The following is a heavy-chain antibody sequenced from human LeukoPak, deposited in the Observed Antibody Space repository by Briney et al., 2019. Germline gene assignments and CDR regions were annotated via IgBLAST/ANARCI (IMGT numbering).Heavy chain of an antibody. V-gene: IGHV4-34*01. CDR3: ARNLGY. Sequence: TSSETLSLTCAVYGGSFSGYYWSWIRQPPGKGLEWIGEINHSGSTNYNPSLKSRVTISVDTSKNQFSLKLSSVTAADTAVYYCARNLGYWGQGTLVTVSS. CDR2: INHSGST. CDR1: GGSFSGYY. J-gene: IGHJ4*02.